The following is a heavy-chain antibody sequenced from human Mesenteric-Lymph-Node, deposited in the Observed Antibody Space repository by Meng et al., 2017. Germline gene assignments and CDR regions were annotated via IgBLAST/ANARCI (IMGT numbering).Heavy chain of an antibody. J-gene: IGHJ4*02. CDR3: ARVRYDSTNGYFFDF. CDR1: RASIGSAGYY. D-gene: IGHD3-22*01. CDR2: ISYTRST. Sequence: SETLSLTCTVSRASIGSAGYYWAWIRQPPGRGLEWIGTISYTRSTNYSPSLRSRVTISLDTSKNQISLRLTSMTAADTAVYYCARVRYDSTNGYFFDFWGQGTLVTVSS. V-gene: IGHV4-39*07.